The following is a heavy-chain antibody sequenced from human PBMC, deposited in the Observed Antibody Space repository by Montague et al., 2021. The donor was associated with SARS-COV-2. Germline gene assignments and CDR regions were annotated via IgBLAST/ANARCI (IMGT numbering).Heavy chain of an antibody. CDR2: ISHGGGT. D-gene: IGHD2-15*01. CDR1: GRSFSSY. CDR3: ASHCGGGRCYFGMDV. V-gene: IGHV4-34*01. J-gene: IGHJ6*02. Sequence: SETLSLTCDVYGRSFSSYWSWIRQPPGRGLEWVGQISHGGGTNYNPSLKSRVTISVDTSKNQVSLKLSPVTAADTAVYYCASHCGGGRCYFGMDVWGQGTTVTVSS.